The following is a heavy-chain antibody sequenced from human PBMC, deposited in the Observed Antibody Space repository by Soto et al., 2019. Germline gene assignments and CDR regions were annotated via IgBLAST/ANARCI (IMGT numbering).Heavy chain of an antibody. V-gene: IGHV4-4*07. D-gene: IGHD3-9*01. Sequence: SETLSLTSTVSYDFISSYYWHWIRQPAGKGLEWIGRVSTNGATNYNPALESRVTMSVDTSKNQFSLKLTSVTAADTAVYFCARADYEILAGSYAMDVWGQGTTVTVSS. CDR2: VSTNGAT. CDR3: ARADYEILAGSYAMDV. J-gene: IGHJ6*02. CDR1: YDFISSYY.